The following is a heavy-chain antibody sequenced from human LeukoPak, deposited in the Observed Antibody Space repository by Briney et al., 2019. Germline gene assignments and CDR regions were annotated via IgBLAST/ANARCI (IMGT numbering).Heavy chain of an antibody. J-gene: IGHJ4*02. CDR1: GFNLNHFE. V-gene: IGHV3-48*03. CDR3: VRDHNFGFDY. CDR2: IGGSSTAI. D-gene: IGHD3-3*01. Sequence: GGSLRLSCVASGFNLNHFEIHWVRQAPGKGLEWVSYIGGSSTAISYADSVKGRSTISRDNAKNSLYLQLNSLRDEDTAVYYCVRDHNFGFDYWGQGILVTVSS.